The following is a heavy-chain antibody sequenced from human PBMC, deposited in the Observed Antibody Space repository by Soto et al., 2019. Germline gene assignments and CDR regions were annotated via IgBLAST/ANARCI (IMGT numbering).Heavy chain of an antibody. CDR3: ATKRGSSWGSYYYGMDV. CDR1: GGSISSSSYY. J-gene: IGHJ6*02. D-gene: IGHD6-13*01. Sequence: ETLSLTCTVSGGSISSSSYYWGWIRQPPGKGLEWIGSIYYSGSTYYNPSLKSRVTISVDTSKNQFSLKLSSVTAADTAVYYCATKRGSSWGSYYYGMDVWGQGTTVTVSS. V-gene: IGHV4-39*01. CDR2: IYYSGST.